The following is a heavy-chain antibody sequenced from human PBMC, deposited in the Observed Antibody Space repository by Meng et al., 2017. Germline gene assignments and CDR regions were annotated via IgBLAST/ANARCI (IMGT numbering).Heavy chain of an antibody. J-gene: IGHJ4*02. D-gene: IGHD6-19*01. Sequence: GESLKISCAASGFTFSSYGMHWVRQAPGKGLEWVAVIWYDGSNKYYADSVKGRFTISRDNSKNTLYLQMNSLRAEDTAVYYCARVKVPGIAVAGTVFDYWGQGTLVTSPQ. CDR1: GFTFSSYG. CDR2: IWYDGSNK. V-gene: IGHV3-33*01. CDR3: ARVKVPGIAVAGTVFDY.